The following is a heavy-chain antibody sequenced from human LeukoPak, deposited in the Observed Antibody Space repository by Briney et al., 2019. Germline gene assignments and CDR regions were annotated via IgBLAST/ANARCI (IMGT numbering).Heavy chain of an antibody. J-gene: IGHJ4*02. CDR1: GFTFRSSG. Sequence: GRSLRLSCTTSGFTFRSSGMHWVRQAPGKGLEWTAVISYDGENKYYADSVKGRFAISRDNSKNTLSLQMDSLKIEDTAVYYCVKSSYSSTWSYFDSWGQGTLVTVSS. D-gene: IGHD6-13*01. CDR2: ISYDGENK. V-gene: IGHV3-30*18. CDR3: VKSSYSSTWSYFDS.